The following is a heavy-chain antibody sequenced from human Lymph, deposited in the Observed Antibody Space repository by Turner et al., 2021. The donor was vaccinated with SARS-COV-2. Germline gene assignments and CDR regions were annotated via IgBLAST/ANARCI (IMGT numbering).Heavy chain of an antibody. CDR2: IYYSGSN. V-gene: IGHV4-39*01. J-gene: IGHJ4*02. Sequence: QLQLQESGPGLVKPSETLSLTFTVSGGSISSSSHYWGWIRQPPGRGLEWIGHIYYSGSNYYNPSLKSRVTISVDTSKNQFSLKLSSVTAADTAVYYCARLVRRAEYYFDYWGQGTLVTVSS. CDR3: ARLVRRAEYYFDY. CDR1: GGSISSSSHY. D-gene: IGHD3-10*01.